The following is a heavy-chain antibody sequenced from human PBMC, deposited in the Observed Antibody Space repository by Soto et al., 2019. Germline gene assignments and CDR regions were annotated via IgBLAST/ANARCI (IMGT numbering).Heavy chain of an antibody. CDR3: SWSKYYDFGSAYFDN. D-gene: IGHD3-3*01. CDR2: ISHTGRT. J-gene: IGHJ4*02. CDR1: GGSISSGDYY. Sequence: PSETLSLTCTVSGGSISSGDYYWSWIRQPTGKGLEWIGEISHTGRTNYNPTLTSRVTISADTSKSQFSLKLSSVTAADTAVYNCSWSKYYDFGSAYFDNWGQGTLVTVSS. V-gene: IGHV4-30-4*03.